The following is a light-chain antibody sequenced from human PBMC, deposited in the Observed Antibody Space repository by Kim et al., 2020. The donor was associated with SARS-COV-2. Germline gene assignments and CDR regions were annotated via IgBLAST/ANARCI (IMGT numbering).Light chain of an antibody. V-gene: IGLV3-25*03. J-gene: IGLJ3*02. CDR3: QSADSSGTNWV. Sequence: SYELTQPPSVSVSPAQTARITCSGDALPKQYAYWYQQKPGQAPVLVIYKDSERPSGIPERFSGSSSGTTVTLTISGVQAEDEADYYCQSADSSGTNWVFGGGTQLTVL. CDR2: KDS. CDR1: ALPKQY.